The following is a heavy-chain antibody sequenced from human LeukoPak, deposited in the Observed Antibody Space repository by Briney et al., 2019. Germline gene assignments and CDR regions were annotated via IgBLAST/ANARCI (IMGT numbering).Heavy chain of an antibody. CDR3: ATGWQQWLPTRVYFQH. V-gene: IGHV1-24*01. J-gene: IGHJ1*01. CDR1: GYTLTELS. Sequence: ASVKVSCKVSGYTLTELSMHWVRQAPGKGLEWMGGFDPEDGETIYAQKFQGRVTMTEDTSTDTAYMELSSLRSEDTAVYYCATGWQQWLPTRVYFQHWGQGTLVTVSS. D-gene: IGHD6-19*01. CDR2: FDPEDGET.